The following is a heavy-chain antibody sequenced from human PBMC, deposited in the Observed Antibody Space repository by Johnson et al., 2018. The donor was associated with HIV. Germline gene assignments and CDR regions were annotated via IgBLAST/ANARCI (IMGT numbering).Heavy chain of an antibody. J-gene: IGHJ3*02. D-gene: IGHD6-19*01. V-gene: IGHV3-30-3*01. Sequence: QVQLVESGGGLVQPGGSLRLSCAASGFTFSSYWMHWVRQAPGKGLVWVAVISYDGSDKYYADSVKGRFTISRDNSKNTLFLQMNSLRAEDTAVYYCARDNGAVAGPEGAFDIWGQGTMVTVSS. CDR3: ARDNGAVAGPEGAFDI. CDR2: ISYDGSDK. CDR1: GFTFSSYW.